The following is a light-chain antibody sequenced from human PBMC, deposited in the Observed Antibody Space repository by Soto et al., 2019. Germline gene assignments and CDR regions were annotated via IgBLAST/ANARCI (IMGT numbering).Light chain of an antibody. J-gene: IGKJ1*01. Sequence: EIVMTQSPVTLSVSPGERVTLSCRASQSISRDLAWYQLKPGQAPRLLMYVASTRATGVPARFTDSGSETEFTLTISSLQSEDFGVYYCHHYNHWPWTFGQGTRVEIK. V-gene: IGKV3-15*01. CDR1: QSISRD. CDR2: VAS. CDR3: HHYNHWPWT.